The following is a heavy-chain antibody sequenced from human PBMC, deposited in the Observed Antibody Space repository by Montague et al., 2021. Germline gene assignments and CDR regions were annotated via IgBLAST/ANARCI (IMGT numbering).Heavy chain of an antibody. CDR2: FYYNGST. J-gene: IGHJ5*02. V-gene: IGHV4-39*01. CDR1: GGSISTTSYY. Sequence: SETLSLTCTVSGGSISTTSYYWGWIRQPPGKGLEFIGVFYYNGSTYHNPSLMSRVTVSIDTSKNQFSLKLSSVTAADTAVYYCARSLYCKGGSCYSGFDPWGQGTLVTVSS. D-gene: IGHD2-15*01. CDR3: ARSLYCKGGSCYSGFDP.